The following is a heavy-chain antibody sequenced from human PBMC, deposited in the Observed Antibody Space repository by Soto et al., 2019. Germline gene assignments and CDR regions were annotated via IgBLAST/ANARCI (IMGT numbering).Heavy chain of an antibody. CDR1: GGSISSGGYY. Sequence: ASETLSLTCTVSGGSISSGGYYWSWIRQHPGKGLEWIGYIYYSGSTYYNPSLKSRVTISVDTSKNQFSLKLSSVTAADTAVYYCARWDCSGGSCYSFYWGQGTLVTVS. D-gene: IGHD2-15*01. J-gene: IGHJ4*02. CDR2: IYYSGST. V-gene: IGHV4-31*03. CDR3: ARWDCSGGSCYSFY.